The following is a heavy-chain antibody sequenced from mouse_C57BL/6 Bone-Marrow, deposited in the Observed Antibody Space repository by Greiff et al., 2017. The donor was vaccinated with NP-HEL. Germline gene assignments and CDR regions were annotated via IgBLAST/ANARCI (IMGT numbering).Heavy chain of an antibody. V-gene: IGHV1-63*01. CDR2: IYPGGGYT. J-gene: IGHJ4*01. CDR1: GYTFTNYW. Sequence: VQLQQSGAELVRPGTSVKMSCKASGYTFTNYWIGWAKQRPGHGLEWIGDIYPGGGYTNYNGKFKGKATLTADKSSSTAYMQFSSLTSEDSAIYYCARWGGYDAIDYGGQGTSVTVSS. CDR3: ARWGGYDAIDY.